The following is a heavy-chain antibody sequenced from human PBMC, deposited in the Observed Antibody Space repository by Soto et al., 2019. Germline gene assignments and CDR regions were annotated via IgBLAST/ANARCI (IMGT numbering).Heavy chain of an antibody. V-gene: IGHV1-3*01. CDR3: ARDGAVAGNANFDY. Sequence: GASVKVSCKASGYTVTNYAIHWVRQGPGQRLEWMGWINAGNTNTKYSQKFQGRVTISRDTSASTAYMELSSLRSEDTAVYYCARDGAVAGNANFDYWGQGTLVTVSS. D-gene: IGHD6-19*01. J-gene: IGHJ4*02. CDR1: GYTVTNYA. CDR2: INAGNTNT.